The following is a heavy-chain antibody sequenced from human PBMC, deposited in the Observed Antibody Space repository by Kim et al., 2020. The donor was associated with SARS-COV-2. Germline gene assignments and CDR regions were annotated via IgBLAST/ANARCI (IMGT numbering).Heavy chain of an antibody. V-gene: IGHV4-59*13. CDR3: ARADLQWELNY. Sequence: SETLSLTCTVSGGSISSYYWSWIRQPPGKGLEWIGYIYYSGSTNYNPSLKSRVTISVDTSKNQFSLKLSSVTAADTAVYYCARADLQWELNYWGQGTLVTVSS. CDR1: GGSISSYY. D-gene: IGHD1-26*01. CDR2: IYYSGST. J-gene: IGHJ4*02.